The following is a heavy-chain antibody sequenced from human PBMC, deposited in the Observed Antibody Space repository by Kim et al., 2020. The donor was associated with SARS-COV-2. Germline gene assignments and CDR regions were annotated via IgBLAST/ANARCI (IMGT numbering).Heavy chain of an antibody. CDR2: INHSGST. CDR1: GGSFSGYY. V-gene: IGHV4-34*01. D-gene: IGHD1-20*01. Sequence: SETLSLTCAVYGGSFSGYYWSWIRQPPGKGLEWIGEINHSGSTNYNPSLKSRVTISVDTSKNQFSLKLSSVTAADTAVYYCAKTRRTRITGKLFEAGYYYYMDVWGKGTTVTVSS. J-gene: IGHJ6*03. CDR3: AKTRRTRITGKLFEAGYYYYMDV.